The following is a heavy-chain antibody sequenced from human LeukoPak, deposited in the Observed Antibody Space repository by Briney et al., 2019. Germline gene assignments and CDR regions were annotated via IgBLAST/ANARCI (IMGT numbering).Heavy chain of an antibody. CDR1: GFSLSTSGVG. CDR2: IYWDDDK. CDR3: AHVDSSGYYLLFDY. J-gene: IGHJ4*02. D-gene: IGHD3-22*01. V-gene: IGHV2-5*02. Sequence: VSGPTLVNTTQTLTLTCTFSGFSLSTSGVGVGWIRRPPGKALEWLALIYWDDDKRYSPSLKSRLTITKDTSKNQVVLTMTNMDPVDTATYYCAHVDSSGYYLLFDYWGQGTLVTVSS.